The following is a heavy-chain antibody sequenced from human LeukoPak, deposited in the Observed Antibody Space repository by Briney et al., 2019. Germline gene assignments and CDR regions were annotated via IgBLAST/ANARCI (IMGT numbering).Heavy chain of an antibody. V-gene: IGHV3-23*01. D-gene: IGHD2-8*01. Sequence: PGGSLRPSCAASGVTFSSYALSWVRQAPGKGLEWVSAISGSGGTTYYADSVKGRFTISRDNSKNTLYLQMNSLRAEDTAVYYCARDRHCTNGVCHNLPSMDVWGQGTTVTVSS. CDR2: ISGSGGTT. J-gene: IGHJ6*02. CDR3: ARDRHCTNGVCHNLPSMDV. CDR1: GVTFSSYA.